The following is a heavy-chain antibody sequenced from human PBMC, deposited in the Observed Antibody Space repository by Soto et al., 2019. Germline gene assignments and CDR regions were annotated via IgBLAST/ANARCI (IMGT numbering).Heavy chain of an antibody. J-gene: IGHJ4*02. D-gene: IGHD5-12*01. CDR2: IFYSGRI. Sequence: QVQLQESGPGLVKPSQTLSLTCTVSGASISNGGYYWSWIRQQPGKGLEWIGYIFYSGRIYYNPSLKSRVSISVDTSKNQFSLKLSSVTAADTAVYYCASSSRDGYNAVDYWGQGTLVTVSS. V-gene: IGHV4-31*03. CDR3: ASSSRDGYNAVDY. CDR1: GASISNGGYY.